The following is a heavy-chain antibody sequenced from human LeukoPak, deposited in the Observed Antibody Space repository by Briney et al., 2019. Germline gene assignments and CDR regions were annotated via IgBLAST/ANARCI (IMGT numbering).Heavy chain of an antibody. CDR3: SRPRTTKIVRRGPDAFDI. Sequence: GESLKISCKGSGYTFTTYWIGWVRQMPGKGLEWMGIIHPGDSDTRYSPSFQGQVTISADRSTSTSYLQWSSLKASDTAMYYLSRPRTTKIVRRGPDAFDIWGQGPMVTVSS. D-gene: IGHD2/OR15-2a*01. CDR2: IHPGDSDT. J-gene: IGHJ3*02. CDR1: GYTFTTYW. V-gene: IGHV5-51*01.